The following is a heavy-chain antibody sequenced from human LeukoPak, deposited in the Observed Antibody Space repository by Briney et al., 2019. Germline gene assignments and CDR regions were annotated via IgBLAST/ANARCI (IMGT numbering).Heavy chain of an antibody. D-gene: IGHD2-15*01. J-gene: IGHJ6*02. Sequence: PGGSLRLSCAASGFTFSSYWMSWVRQAPGKGLEWVANIKQDGSEKYYVDSVKGRFTISRDNAKNSLYLQMNSLRAEDTAVYYCARDRWELLSNSYHYCGLDVWGQGTTVTVSS. V-gene: IGHV3-7*03. CDR1: GFTFSSYW. CDR2: IKQDGSEK. CDR3: ARDRWELLSNSYHYCGLDV.